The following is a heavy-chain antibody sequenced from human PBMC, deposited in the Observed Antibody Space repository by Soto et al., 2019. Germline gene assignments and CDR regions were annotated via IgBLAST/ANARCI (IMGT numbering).Heavy chain of an antibody. CDR2: IYYSGST. Sequence: SETLSLTCTVSGGSISSSSYYWGWIRQPPGKGLEWIGSIYYSGSTFYNPSLKSRVTISVDTSKNQFSLKLSSVTAADTAVYYCAMTTVTTQDAFDIWGQGTMVTISS. CDR1: GGSISSSSYY. J-gene: IGHJ3*02. D-gene: IGHD4-17*01. V-gene: IGHV4-39*01. CDR3: AMTTVTTQDAFDI.